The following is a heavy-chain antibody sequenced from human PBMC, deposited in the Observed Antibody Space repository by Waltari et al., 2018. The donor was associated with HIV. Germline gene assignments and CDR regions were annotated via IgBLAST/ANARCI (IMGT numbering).Heavy chain of an antibody. CDR3: ARHDRMDTAMVIQLGGMDV. CDR1: GYSFTSYW. Sequence: EVQLVQSGAEVKKPGESLKISCKGSGYSFTSYWIGWVRQMPGKGLEWMGIIDPGDPDTRYSPSFQGQVTISADKSISTAYLQWSSLKASDTAMYYCARHDRMDTAMVIQLGGMDVWGQGTTVTVSS. V-gene: IGHV5-51*01. CDR2: IDPGDPDT. J-gene: IGHJ6*02. D-gene: IGHD5-18*01.